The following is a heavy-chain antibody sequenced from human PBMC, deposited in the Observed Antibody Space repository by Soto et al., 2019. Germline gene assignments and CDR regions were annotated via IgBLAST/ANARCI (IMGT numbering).Heavy chain of an antibody. V-gene: IGHV3-11*06. Sequence: QVQLVESGGGLVKPGGSLRLSCAASGFTFSDYYMSWIRQAPGKVLEWISYISSNSNYKNHAYSVRGRFTISRDNAKNSLNLQMNGLRAEDTAVYYCARATGYYHTSGSDSWGQGTLVTVSS. CDR1: GFTFSDYY. CDR2: ISSNSNYK. D-gene: IGHD3-22*01. CDR3: ARATGYYHTSGSDS. J-gene: IGHJ4*02.